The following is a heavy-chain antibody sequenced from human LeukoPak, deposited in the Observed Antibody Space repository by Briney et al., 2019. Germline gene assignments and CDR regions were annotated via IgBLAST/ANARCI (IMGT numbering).Heavy chain of an antibody. CDR3: ARDRGYAFDI. D-gene: IGHD5-12*01. CDR2: INSDGSST. CDR1: GFSFSSYW. Sequence: PGGSLRLSCAASGFSFSSYWLHWVRQAPGTGLVWVSRINSDGSSTSYADSVKGRFTISRDNAKNTLYLQMNNLRAEDTAVYYCARDRGYAFDIWGQGTMVTVSS. V-gene: IGHV3-74*01. J-gene: IGHJ3*02.